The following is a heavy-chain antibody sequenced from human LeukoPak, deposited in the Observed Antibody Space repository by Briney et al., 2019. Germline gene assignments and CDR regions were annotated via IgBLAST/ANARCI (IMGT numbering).Heavy chain of an antibody. CDR3: AKYALGYCSGGSCLGGFDY. CDR1: GFTFSSYW. CDR2: INSDGSST. Sequence: GGSLRLSCAASGFTFSSYWMHWVRQAPGKGLVWVSRINSDGSSTSYADSVKGRFTISRDNAKNTLYLQMNSLRAEDTAVYYCAKYALGYCSGGSCLGGFDYWGQGTLVTVSS. V-gene: IGHV3-74*01. D-gene: IGHD2-15*01. J-gene: IGHJ4*02.